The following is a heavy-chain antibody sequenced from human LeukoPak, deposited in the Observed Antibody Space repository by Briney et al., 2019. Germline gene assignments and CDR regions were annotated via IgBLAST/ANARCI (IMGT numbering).Heavy chain of an antibody. V-gene: IGHV4-34*01. Sequence: SETLSLTCDVSGGSFSGYYWSWIRQPPGKGLEWIGEVNHGGSTSYNAALKSRVTISVDTSKNQVSLKLSSATAADTAVYYCARGMNWGSRTYYFDSWGQGTLVAVSS. CDR2: VNHGGST. J-gene: IGHJ4*02. CDR1: GGSFSGYY. D-gene: IGHD7-27*01. CDR3: ARGMNWGSRTYYFDS.